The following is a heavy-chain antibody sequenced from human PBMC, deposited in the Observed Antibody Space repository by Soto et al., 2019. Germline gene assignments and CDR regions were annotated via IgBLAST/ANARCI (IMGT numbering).Heavy chain of an antibody. CDR1: GFTFSSYS. CDR3: ARDLGDYDYIWGSYRLLAFDI. V-gene: IGHV3-21*01. CDR2: ISSSSSYI. Sequence: GGSLRLSCAASGFTFSSYSMNWVRQAPGKGLEWVSSISSSSSYIYYADSVKGRFTISRDNAKNSLYLQMNSLRAEDTAVYYCARDLGDYDYIWGSYRLLAFDIWGQGTMVTVSS. D-gene: IGHD3-16*02. J-gene: IGHJ3*02.